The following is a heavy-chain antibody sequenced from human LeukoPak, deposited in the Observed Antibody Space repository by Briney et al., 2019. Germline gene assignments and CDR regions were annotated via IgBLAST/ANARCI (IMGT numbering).Heavy chain of an antibody. CDR1: GGSISSSSYY. V-gene: IGHV4-39*07. D-gene: IGHD3-22*01. Sequence: SETPSLTCTVSGGSISSSSYYWGWIRQPPGKGLEWIGSIYYSGSTYYNPSLKSRVTMSVDTSKNQFSLKLSSVTAADTAVYYCARINYYYDSSWPWGQGTLVTVSS. CDR2: IYYSGST. CDR3: ARINYYYDSSWP. J-gene: IGHJ5*02.